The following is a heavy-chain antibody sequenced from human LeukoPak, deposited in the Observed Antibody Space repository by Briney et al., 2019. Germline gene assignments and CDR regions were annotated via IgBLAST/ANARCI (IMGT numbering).Heavy chain of an antibody. J-gene: IGHJ4*02. V-gene: IGHV3-23*01. CDR3: ARASYSGYDFGV. Sequence: GGSLRLSCAASRLTFSNYAMSWVRQAPGQGLQWVSVIGGTGGNTYYADSVKGRFTISRDDSKSTLYLQMNSLRAEDTAVYYCARASYSGYDFGVWGQGTLVTVSS. D-gene: IGHD5-12*01. CDR2: IGGTGGNT. CDR1: RLTFSNYA.